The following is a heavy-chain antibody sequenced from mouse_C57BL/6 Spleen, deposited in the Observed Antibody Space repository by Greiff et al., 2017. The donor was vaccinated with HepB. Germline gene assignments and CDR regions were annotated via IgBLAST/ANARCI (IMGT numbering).Heavy chain of an antibody. CDR2: IRNKANGYTT. J-gene: IGHJ1*03. V-gene: IGHV7-3*01. CDR1: GFTFTDYY. CDR3: ARHYGSSYVNWYFDV. Sequence: EVKLMESGGGLVQPGGSLSLSCAASGFTFTDYYMSWVRQPPGKALEWLGFIRNKANGYTTEYSASVKGRFTISRDNSQSILYLQMNALRAEDSATYYCARHYGSSYVNWYFDVWGTGTTVTVSS. D-gene: IGHD1-1*01.